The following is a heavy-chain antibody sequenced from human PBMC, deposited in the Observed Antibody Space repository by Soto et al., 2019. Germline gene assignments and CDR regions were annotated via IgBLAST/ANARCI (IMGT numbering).Heavy chain of an antibody. D-gene: IGHD3-22*01. Sequence: PSETLSLTCTVSGGSISSYYWSWIRQPPGKGLEWIGYIYYSGSTNYNPSLKSRVTISVDTSKNQFSLKLSSVTAADTAVYYCAVLPYYYDSSGSPKDYWGQGTLVTVSS. J-gene: IGHJ4*02. CDR1: GGSISSYY. V-gene: IGHV4-59*01. CDR2: IYYSGST. CDR3: AVLPYYYDSSGSPKDY.